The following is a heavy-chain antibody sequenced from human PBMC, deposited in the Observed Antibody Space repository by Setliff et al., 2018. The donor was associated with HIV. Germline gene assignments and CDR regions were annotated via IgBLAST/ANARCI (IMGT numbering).Heavy chain of an antibody. CDR3: ARGVNTMIRGVFPPYYHYYMDV. V-gene: IGHV4-39*01. D-gene: IGHD3-10*01. CDR2: IYYSGST. J-gene: IGHJ6*03. Sequence: PSETLSLTCTVSGGSLSSSGYYWGWIRQPPGKGLEWIGTIYYSGSTYYNPSLMSRVTISVDTSKNQLSLKLSSVTAADTAVYYCARGVNTMIRGVFPPYYHYYMDVWGKGTTVTVS. CDR1: GGSLSSSGYY.